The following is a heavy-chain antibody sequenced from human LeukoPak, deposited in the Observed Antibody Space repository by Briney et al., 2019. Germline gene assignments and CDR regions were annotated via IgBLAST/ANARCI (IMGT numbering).Heavy chain of an antibody. V-gene: IGHV4-39*01. CDR3: ARLGYIRPSDY. CDR1: GGSVTSTRHD. D-gene: IGHD5-18*01. J-gene: IGHJ4*02. CDR2: VDYSGST. Sequence: SPRLSLIRPVSGGSVTSTRHDWGWLRQPPGKGLEWIGRVDYSGSTYSNPSPKRRVTISVDTSKKLCTLKLSYVTAARSAAYYCARLGYIRPSDYWGQGTLVTVSS.